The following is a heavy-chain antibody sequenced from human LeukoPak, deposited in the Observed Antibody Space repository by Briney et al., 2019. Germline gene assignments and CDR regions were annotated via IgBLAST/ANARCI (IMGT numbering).Heavy chain of an antibody. D-gene: IGHD4-17*01. Sequence: SETLSLTCTVFGGSISSGDYYWSWIRQPPGKGLEWIGYIYYSGSTYYNPSLKSRVTISVDTSKNQFSLKLSSVTAADTAVYYYARDFGDYLMDYAFDIWGQGTMVTVSS. CDR3: ARDFGDYLMDYAFDI. J-gene: IGHJ3*02. CDR1: GGSISSGDYY. V-gene: IGHV4-30-4*08. CDR2: IYYSGST.